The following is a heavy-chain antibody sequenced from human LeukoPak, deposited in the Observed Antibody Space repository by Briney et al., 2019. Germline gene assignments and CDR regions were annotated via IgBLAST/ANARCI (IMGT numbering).Heavy chain of an antibody. Sequence: SQTLSLTCDISGDTVSSNSAAWNWIRQSPSRGLEWLGRTYYRSKWYYDYAVSVKSRITISPDTSKNQFSLQLNSVTADDTAVYYCARGFALNFWGQGTMVTVSS. CDR2: TYYRSKWYY. CDR1: GDTVSSNSAA. CDR3: ARGFALNF. V-gene: IGHV6-1*01. J-gene: IGHJ3*01.